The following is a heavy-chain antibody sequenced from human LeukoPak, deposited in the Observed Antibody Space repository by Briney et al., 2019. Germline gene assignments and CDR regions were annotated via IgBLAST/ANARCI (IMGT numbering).Heavy chain of an antibody. V-gene: IGHV4-30-4*01. J-gene: IGHJ5*02. CDR3: AGGVHYYDSSGYYYAWFDP. Sequence: SETLSLTCTVSGGSISSGDYYWSWIRQPPGKGLEWIGYIYYSGSTYYNPSLKSRVTISVDTSKNQFSLKLSSVTAADTAVYYCAGGVHYYDSSGYYYAWFDPWGQGTLVTVSS. CDR1: GGSISSGDYY. D-gene: IGHD3-22*01. CDR2: IYYSGST.